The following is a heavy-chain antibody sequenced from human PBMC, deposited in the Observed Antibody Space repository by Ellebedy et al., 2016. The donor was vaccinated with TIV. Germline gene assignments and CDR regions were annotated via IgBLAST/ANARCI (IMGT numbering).Heavy chain of an antibody. CDR1: GFTFSNYW. CDR3: ARGGYGRPFDC. CDR2: IKQDGSEK. J-gene: IGHJ4*02. Sequence: GESLKISCAASGFTFSNYWMKWVRQAPGKGLELVANIKQDGSEKYYVDSVKGRFTISRDNAKNSLFLQMNSLRVEDTAVYFCARGGYGRPFDCWGQGTLVTVSS. V-gene: IGHV3-7*03. D-gene: IGHD5-12*01.